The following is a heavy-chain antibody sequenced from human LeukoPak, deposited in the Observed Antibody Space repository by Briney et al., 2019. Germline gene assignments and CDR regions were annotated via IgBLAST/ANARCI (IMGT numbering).Heavy chain of an antibody. D-gene: IGHD5-12*01. Sequence: PGGSLRLSCAASGFTFSSYGIHWVRQAPGKGLEWVAVISYDGSPQYFADSVKGRFTISRDNSLNTLFLQMNSLRPEDTAVYYCAKQRMVATNYFDSWGQGTLVTVSS. CDR1: GFTFSSYG. CDR2: ISYDGSPQ. J-gene: IGHJ4*02. CDR3: AKQRMVATNYFDS. V-gene: IGHV3-30*18.